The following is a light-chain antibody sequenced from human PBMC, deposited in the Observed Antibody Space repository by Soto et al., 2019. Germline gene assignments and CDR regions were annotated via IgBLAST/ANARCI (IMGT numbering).Light chain of an antibody. V-gene: IGLV4-69*01. J-gene: IGLJ3*02. Sequence: QAVVTQPPSASASLGASVKLTCTLRSGHNSYAIAWHQQQPEKGPRYLMKLNSDGSHSKGDGIPDRFSGSSSGAERYLTISSLQSEDEADYYCQTWSTDIRVFGGGTKLTVL. CDR1: SGHNSYA. CDR3: QTWSTDIRV. CDR2: LNSDGSH.